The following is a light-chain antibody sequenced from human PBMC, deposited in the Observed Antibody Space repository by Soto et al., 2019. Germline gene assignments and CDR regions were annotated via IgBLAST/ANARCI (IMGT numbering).Light chain of an antibody. CDR1: QDISKK. V-gene: IGKV1-33*01. Sequence: IQMTQSPSSLSASVGDRVTITCQASQDISKKLNWYQQKLGKAPKLLIYDASSLQTGVPSRFSGIGYATHFTFTISRLQPEDIATYYCQQYDNLLPITFGQGTRLEIK. J-gene: IGKJ5*01. CDR3: QQYDNLLPIT. CDR2: DAS.